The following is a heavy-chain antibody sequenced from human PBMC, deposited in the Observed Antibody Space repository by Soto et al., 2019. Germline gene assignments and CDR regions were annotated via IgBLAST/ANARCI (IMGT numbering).Heavy chain of an antibody. CDR3: ARDVRWNPYNWFDP. CDR2: ISYDGSNK. D-gene: IGHD1-1*01. CDR1: GFTFSSYA. Sequence: PGGSLRLSCAASGFTFSSYAMHWVRQAPGKGLEWVAVISYDGSNKYYADSVKGRFTISRDNSKNTLYLQMNSLRAEDTAVYYCARDVRWNPYNWFDPWGQGTLVTVSS. J-gene: IGHJ5*02. V-gene: IGHV3-30-3*01.